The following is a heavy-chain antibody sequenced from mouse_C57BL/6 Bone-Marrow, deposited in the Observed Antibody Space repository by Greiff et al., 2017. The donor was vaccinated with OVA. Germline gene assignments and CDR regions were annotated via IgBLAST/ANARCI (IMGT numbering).Heavy chain of an antibody. CDR1: GFTFSSYA. CDR3: ARAGQITTVVALDAMDY. V-gene: IGHV5-4*03. Sequence: DVKLVESGGGLVKPGGSLKLSCAASGFTFSSYAMSWVRQTPEKRLEWVATISDGGSYTYYPDNVKGRFTISRDNAKNNLYLQMSHLKSEDTAMYYCARAGQITTVVALDAMDYWGQGTSVTVSS. D-gene: IGHD1-1*01. CDR2: ISDGGSYT. J-gene: IGHJ4*01.